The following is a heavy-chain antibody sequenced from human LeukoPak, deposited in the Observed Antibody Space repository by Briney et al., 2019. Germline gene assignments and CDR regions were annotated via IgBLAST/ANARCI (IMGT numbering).Heavy chain of an antibody. V-gene: IGHV3-7*05. CDR2: IEEDGSEE. CDR1: GFTFSDYW. D-gene: IGHD6-6*01. Sequence: GGSLRLSCAASGFTFSDYWMSWVRQAPGKGLEWVGNIEEDGSEEVYEDSVKGRFTISRDNAKNSLFLQMNTLRAEDTAVYYCARDPYSSTWSYGMDVWGQGATVTVSS. CDR3: ARDPYSSTWSYGMDV. J-gene: IGHJ6*02.